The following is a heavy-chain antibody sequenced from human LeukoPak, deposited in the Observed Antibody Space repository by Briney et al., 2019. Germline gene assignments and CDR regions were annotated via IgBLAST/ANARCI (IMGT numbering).Heavy chain of an antibody. V-gene: IGHV3-48*03. CDR1: GFDFSTYE. CDR3: ARDSLHSYDGRGYGYYFDY. Sequence: AGGSLRLSCAASGFDFSTYEMIWVRQAPGKAPEWISYIGSSGSLTYYADSVKGRFTVSRDNARNSLYLQMNSLRVDDTAIYYCARDSLHSYDGRGYGYYFDYWGQGDLVTVSS. CDR2: IGSSGSLT. D-gene: IGHD3-22*01. J-gene: IGHJ4*02.